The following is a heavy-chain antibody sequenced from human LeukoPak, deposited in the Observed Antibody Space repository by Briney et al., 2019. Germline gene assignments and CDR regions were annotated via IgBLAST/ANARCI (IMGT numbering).Heavy chain of an antibody. V-gene: IGHV3-13*01. J-gene: IGHJ6*03. Sequence: PGGSLRLSCAASGSTFSSFDMHWVRQPPGQGLEWVSTIGTASDTYYPGSVEGRFTLSRDNAKNSLYLQMNSLTAGDTAVYYCARGPPRGKYYYMDVWGKGTTVTVSS. CDR2: IGTASDT. CDR1: GSTFSSFD. CDR3: ARGPPRGKYYYMDV. D-gene: IGHD1-1*01.